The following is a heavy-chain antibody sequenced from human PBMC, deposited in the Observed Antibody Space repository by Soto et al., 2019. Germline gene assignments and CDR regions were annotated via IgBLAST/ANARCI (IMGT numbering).Heavy chain of an antibody. J-gene: IGHJ4*02. CDR2: ISSSGTT. V-gene: IGHV4-31*01. Sequence: QVQLQESGPGLVKPSQTLSLTCTVSGGSISSGGYFSTWIRQHPGKGLEWIGYISSSGTTYYNPSLKRQFTILVDTSKNQFSLKLNSVTVADTAVYYCARAGMIRGPLLIEQWGPGSRVTVSS. CDR3: ARAGMIRGPLLIEQ. D-gene: IGHD3-10*01. CDR1: GGSISSGGYF.